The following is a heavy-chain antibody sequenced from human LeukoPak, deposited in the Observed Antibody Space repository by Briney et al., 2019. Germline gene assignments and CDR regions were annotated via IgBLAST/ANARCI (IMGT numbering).Heavy chain of an antibody. CDR2: IYYSGST. J-gene: IGHJ4*02. Sequence: SETLSLTCTVSGGSISSHYWSWIRQPPGKGLEWIGCIYYSGSTNYNPSLKSRVTISVDTSNNQFSLKMSSVTAADTAVYYCARGSLYYDSGRPDYWGQGTLVTVSS. CDR3: ARGSLYYDSGRPDY. CDR1: GGSISSHY. V-gene: IGHV4-59*11. D-gene: IGHD3-22*01.